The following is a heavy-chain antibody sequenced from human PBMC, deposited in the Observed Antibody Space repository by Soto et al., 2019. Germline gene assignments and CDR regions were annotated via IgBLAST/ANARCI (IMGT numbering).Heavy chain of an antibody. Sequence: PGGSLRLSCAASGFTFNTYPMSRVRQVPGKGLEWVSAIGGGGFDTYYADSVKGRFTISRDNSKNTLYLQTNRLRAEDTAVYYCARHDDSSGYFTDFDYWGQGTLVTVSS. D-gene: IGHD3-22*01. CDR1: GFTFNTYP. CDR2: IGGGGFDT. V-gene: IGHV3-23*01. J-gene: IGHJ4*02. CDR3: ARHDDSSGYFTDFDY.